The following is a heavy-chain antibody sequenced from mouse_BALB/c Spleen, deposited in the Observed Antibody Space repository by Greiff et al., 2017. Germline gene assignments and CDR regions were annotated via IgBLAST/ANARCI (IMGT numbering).Heavy chain of an antibody. Sequence: VQLQQSGAELAKPGASVKMSCKASGYTFTSYWMHWVKQRPGQGLEWIGYINPSTGYTEYNQKFKDKATLTADKSSSTAYMQLSSLTSEDSAVYYCARDYYGSSDYFDYWGQGTTLTVSS. D-gene: IGHD1-1*01. V-gene: IGHV1-7*01. CDR1: GYTFTSYW. CDR2: INPSTGYT. J-gene: IGHJ2*01. CDR3: ARDYYGSSDYFDY.